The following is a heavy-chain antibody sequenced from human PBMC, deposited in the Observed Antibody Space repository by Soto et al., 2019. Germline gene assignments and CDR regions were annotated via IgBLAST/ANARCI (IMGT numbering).Heavy chain of an antibody. CDR3: AKDGRPPVVRYDFWSGYYTYGMDV. CDR1: GFTFSSYG. D-gene: IGHD3-3*01. Sequence: PGGSLRLSCAASGFTFSSYGMHWVRQAPGKGLEWVAVISYDGSNKYYADSVKGRFTISRDNSKNTLYLQMNSLRAEDTAVYYCAKDGRPPVVRYDFWSGYYTYGMDVWGQGTTVTVSS. J-gene: IGHJ6*02. V-gene: IGHV3-30*18. CDR2: ISYDGSNK.